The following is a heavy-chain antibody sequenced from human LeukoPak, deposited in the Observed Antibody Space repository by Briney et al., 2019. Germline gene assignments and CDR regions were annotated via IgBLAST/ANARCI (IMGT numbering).Heavy chain of an antibody. D-gene: IGHD3-10*01. CDR1: GFTFDDYA. Sequence: GGSLRLSCAASGFTFDDYAMHWVRQAPGKGLEWVSGISWNSGSIGYADSVKGRFTISRDNAKNSLYLQMNSLRAEDTALYYCAKGHMVRGVIHFDYWGQGTLVTVSS. CDR3: AKGHMVRGVIHFDY. V-gene: IGHV3-9*01. CDR2: ISWNSGSI. J-gene: IGHJ4*02.